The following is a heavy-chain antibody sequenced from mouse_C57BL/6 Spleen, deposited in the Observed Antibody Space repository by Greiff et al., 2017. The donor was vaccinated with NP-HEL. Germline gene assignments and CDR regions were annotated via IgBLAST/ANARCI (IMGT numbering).Heavy chain of an antibody. D-gene: IGHD1-1*01. CDR2: IYPRSGNT. CDR3: ARRGSSPSY. Sequence: VQLKQSGAELARPGASVKLSCKASGYTFTSYGISWVKQRTGQGLEWIGEIYPRSGNTYYNEKFKGKATLTADKSSSTAYMELRSLTSEDSAVYFCARRGSSPSYWGQGTLVTVSA. V-gene: IGHV1-81*01. CDR1: GYTFTSYG. J-gene: IGHJ3*01.